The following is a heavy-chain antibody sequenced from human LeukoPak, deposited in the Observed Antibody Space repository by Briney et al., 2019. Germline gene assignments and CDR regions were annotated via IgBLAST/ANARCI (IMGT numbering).Heavy chain of an antibody. CDR1: GGSISSNTYY. V-gene: IGHV4-39*01. J-gene: IGHJ3*02. CDR3: ARAYYYASSAFDI. Sequence: PSETLSLTCTVSGGSISSNTYYWDWIRQPPGKGLECIGSIYYGGSTYYNPSLKSRVIISVDTSKNQFSLKLRSVTAADTAVYYCARAYYYASSAFDIWGQGTMVTVSS. D-gene: IGHD3-22*01. CDR2: IYYGGST.